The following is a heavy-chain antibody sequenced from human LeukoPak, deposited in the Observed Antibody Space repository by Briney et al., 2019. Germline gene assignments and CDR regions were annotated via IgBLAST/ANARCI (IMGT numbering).Heavy chain of an antibody. CDR1: GGTFSSYA. J-gene: IGHJ4*02. Sequence: EASVKVSCKASGGTFSSYAISWVRPAPGQGLEWMGGIIPIFGTANYAQKFQGRVTITTDESTSTAYMELSSLRSEDTAVYYCARAAGLWSYYFDYWGQGTLVTVTS. CDR3: ARAAGLWSYYFDY. D-gene: IGHD5-18*01. V-gene: IGHV1-69*05. CDR2: IIPIFGTA.